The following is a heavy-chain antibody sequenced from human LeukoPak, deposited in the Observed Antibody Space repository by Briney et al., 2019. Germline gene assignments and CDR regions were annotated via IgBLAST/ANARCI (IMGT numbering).Heavy chain of an antibody. Sequence: ASVKVSCKASGYTFTGYYMHWVRQAPGQGLEWMGWINPNSGGTNYAQKFQGRVTMTRDTSISTAYMELSRLRSDDTAVYYCARVDSLYYYYGMDVRGQGTTVTVSS. V-gene: IGHV1-2*02. CDR3: ARVDSLYYYYGMDV. CDR2: INPNSGGT. J-gene: IGHJ6*02. D-gene: IGHD2-15*01. CDR1: GYTFTGYY.